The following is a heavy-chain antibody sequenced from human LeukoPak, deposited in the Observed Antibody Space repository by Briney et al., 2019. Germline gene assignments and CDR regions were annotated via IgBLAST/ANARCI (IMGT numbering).Heavy chain of an antibody. CDR3: ARSSRIHKFDP. CDR2: INHSGST. V-gene: IGHV4-34*01. CDR1: GGSFSGYY. Sequence: PSETLSLTCAVYGGSFSGYYWSWIRQPPGKGLEWIGEINHSGSTNYNPSLKSRVTISVDTSKNQFSLKLSSVTAADTAVYYCARSSRIHKFDPWGQGTLVTVSS. J-gene: IGHJ5*02. D-gene: IGHD2-21*01.